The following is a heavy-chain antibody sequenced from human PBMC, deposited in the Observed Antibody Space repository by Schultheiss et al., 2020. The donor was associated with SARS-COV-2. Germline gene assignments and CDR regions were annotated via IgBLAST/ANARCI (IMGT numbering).Heavy chain of an antibody. V-gene: IGHV3-13*05. CDR3: ARGWGVHYYDTEQPLYGMDV. CDR2: IGTAGDP. D-gene: IGHD3-22*01. J-gene: IGHJ6*02. Sequence: GGSLRLSCAASGFTFSSYAMSWVRQAPGKGLEWVSAIGTAGDPYYPGSVKGRFTISRENAKNSLYLQMNSLRAGDTAVYYCARGWGVHYYDTEQPLYGMDVWGQGTTVTVSS. CDR1: GFTFSSYA.